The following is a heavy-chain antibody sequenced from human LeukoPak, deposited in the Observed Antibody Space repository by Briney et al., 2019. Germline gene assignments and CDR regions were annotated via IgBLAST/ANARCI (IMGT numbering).Heavy chain of an antibody. D-gene: IGHD3-22*01. Sequence: GGSLRLSCAASGFTVSSNYMSWVRQAPGKGLEWVSVIYSGGSTYYADSVKGRYTISRDNSKNTLYLQMNSLRAEDTAVYYCARARRDSSGYYYYYYMDVWGKGTTVTVSS. CDR2: IYSGGST. CDR3: ARARRDSSGYYYYYYMDV. CDR1: GFTVSSNY. J-gene: IGHJ6*03. V-gene: IGHV3-53*01.